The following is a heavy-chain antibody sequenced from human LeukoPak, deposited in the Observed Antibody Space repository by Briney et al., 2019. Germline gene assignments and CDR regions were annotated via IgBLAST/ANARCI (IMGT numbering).Heavy chain of an antibody. CDR2: IIPIFGTA. CDR3: ARGSSTSVLDYFDY. Sequence: GASVKVSCKASGYTFTNYAISWVRQAPGQGLEWMGGIIPIFGTANYAQKFQGRVTITADESTSTAYMELSSLRSEDTAVYYCARGSSTSVLDYFDYWGQGTLVTVSS. D-gene: IGHD2-2*01. J-gene: IGHJ4*02. V-gene: IGHV1-69*13. CDR1: GYTFTNYA.